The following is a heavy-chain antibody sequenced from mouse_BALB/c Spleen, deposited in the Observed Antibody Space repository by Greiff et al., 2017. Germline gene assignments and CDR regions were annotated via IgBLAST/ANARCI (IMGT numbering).Heavy chain of an antibody. J-gene: IGHJ1*01. CDR2: IWAGGST. Sequence: VKLMESGPGLVAPSQSLSITCTVSGFSLTSYGVPWVRQPPGKGLEWLGVIWAGGSTNYNSALMSRLSISKDNSKSQVFLKMNSLQTDDTAMYYCARETITASWYFDVWGAGTTVTVSS. V-gene: IGHV2-9*02. D-gene: IGHD2-4*01. CDR1: GFSLTSYG. CDR3: ARETITASWYFDV.